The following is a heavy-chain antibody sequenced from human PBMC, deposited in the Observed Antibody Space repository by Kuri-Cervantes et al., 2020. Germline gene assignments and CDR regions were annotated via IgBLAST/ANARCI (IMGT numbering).Heavy chain of an antibody. D-gene: IGHD6-19*01. CDR1: GFTFSSYS. CDR2: ISSSSSYI. CDR3: IRDLAGAYGY. Sequence: GGSLRLSCAASGFTFSSYSMNWVRQAPGKGLEWVSSISSSSSYIYYADSVKGRFTISGDNAKNTLYLQMSSLRVEDTAVYYCIRDLAGAYGYWGQGVVVTVSS. V-gene: IGHV3-21*01. J-gene: IGHJ4*02.